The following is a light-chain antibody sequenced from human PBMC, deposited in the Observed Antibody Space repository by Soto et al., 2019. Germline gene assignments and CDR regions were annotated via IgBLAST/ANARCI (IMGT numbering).Light chain of an antibody. Sequence: QSVLTQPASVSGSPGQSVAISCSGTSSDVGSYNRVSWYQQPPGTAPKLMIYEVSNRPSGVPDRFSGSKSGNTASLTISGLQAEDEADYYCSSVTSSSTYVFGTGTKVNVL. V-gene: IGLV2-18*02. CDR2: EVS. CDR1: SSDVGSYNR. CDR3: SSVTSSSTYV. J-gene: IGLJ1*01.